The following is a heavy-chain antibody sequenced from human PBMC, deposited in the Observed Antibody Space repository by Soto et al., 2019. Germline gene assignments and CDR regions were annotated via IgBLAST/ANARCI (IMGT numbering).Heavy chain of an antibody. CDR3: ANSWEMGNWNQPGFDY. CDR1: GFTFSSYA. D-gene: IGHD1-20*01. CDR2: ISGSGGST. V-gene: IGHV3-23*01. Sequence: EVQLLESGGGLVQPGGSLRLSCAASGFTFSSYAMSWVRQAPGKGLEWVSAISGSGGSTYYADSVKGRFTISRDNSKNTLYLQMNSLRAEDTAVYYCANSWEMGNWNQPGFDYWGQGTLVTVSS. J-gene: IGHJ4*02.